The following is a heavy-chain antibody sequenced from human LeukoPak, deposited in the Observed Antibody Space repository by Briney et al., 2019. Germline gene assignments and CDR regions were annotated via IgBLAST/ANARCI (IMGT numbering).Heavy chain of an antibody. CDR1: QFTFSSYA. Sequence: PGGSLRLSCATSQFTFSSYAMSWDRQAPGKGLDWVSTISGSGGSTYYADSVEGRFTISRDNSKNTVSLQMNNLRVEDTAIYYCAKYRDGCTEYWGQGTLVTVSS. J-gene: IGHJ4*02. CDR3: AKYRDGCTEY. CDR2: ISGSGGST. D-gene: IGHD5-24*01. V-gene: IGHV3-23*01.